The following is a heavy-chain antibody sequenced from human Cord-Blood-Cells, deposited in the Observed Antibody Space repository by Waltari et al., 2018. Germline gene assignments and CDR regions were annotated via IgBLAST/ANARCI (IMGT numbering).Heavy chain of an antibody. CDR2: ISYDGSNK. D-gene: IGHD1-1*01. J-gene: IGHJ4*02. CDR1: GFTFSRYP. CDR3: ARDRDTGLFDY. Sequence: QVQLVESGGGVVQPGRSLRLSCAASGFTFSRYPMHWVRQAPGKGLEWVAVISYDGSNKYYADSVKGRFTISRDNSKNTLYLQMNSLRAEDTAVYYCARDRDTGLFDYWGQGTLVTVSS. V-gene: IGHV3-30-3*01.